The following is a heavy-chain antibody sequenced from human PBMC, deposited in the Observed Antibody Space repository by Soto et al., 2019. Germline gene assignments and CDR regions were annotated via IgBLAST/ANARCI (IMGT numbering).Heavy chain of an antibody. V-gene: IGHV3-30*18. CDR1: GFTFSSYG. CDR3: AKEAYNWNYLRVYYYGMDV. D-gene: IGHD1-7*01. CDR2: ISYDGSNK. Sequence: GGSLRLSCAASGFTFSSYGMHWVRQAPGKGLEWVAVISYDGSNKYYADSVKGRFTISRDNSKNTLYLQMNSLRAEDMAVYYCAKEAYNWNYLRVYYYGMDVWGQGTTVTVSS. J-gene: IGHJ6*02.